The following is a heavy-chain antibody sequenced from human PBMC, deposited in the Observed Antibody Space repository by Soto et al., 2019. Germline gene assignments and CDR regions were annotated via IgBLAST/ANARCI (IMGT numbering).Heavy chain of an antibody. CDR2: ISGSGGST. CDR1: GFTFSSYA. V-gene: IGHV3-23*01. CDR3: AKGSIFGVVISAPYYYYYYMGV. J-gene: IGHJ6*03. Sequence: EVQLLESGGGLVQPGGSLRLSCAASGFTFSSYAMSWVRQAPGKGLEWVSAISGSGGSTYYADSVKGRFTISRDNSKNTLNLQMNSVRAEDTAVYYCAKGSIFGVVISAPYYYYYYMGVWGKGTTVTVSS. D-gene: IGHD3-3*01.